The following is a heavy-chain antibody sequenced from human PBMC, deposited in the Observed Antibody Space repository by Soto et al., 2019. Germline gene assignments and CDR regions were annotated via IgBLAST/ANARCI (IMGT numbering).Heavy chain of an antibody. V-gene: IGHV3-30*04. CDR3: ASLSWYYGMDV. CDR1: GFTFSDYA. Sequence: SGFTFSDYAMHWVRQAPGKGLEWVAVVAYDGRSKYYADSVKGRFTISRDNSRTTVYLQMNSLRAEDTAVYYCASLSWYYGMDVWGQGTTVTVSS. J-gene: IGHJ6*02. CDR2: VAYDGRSK. D-gene: IGHD3-10*01.